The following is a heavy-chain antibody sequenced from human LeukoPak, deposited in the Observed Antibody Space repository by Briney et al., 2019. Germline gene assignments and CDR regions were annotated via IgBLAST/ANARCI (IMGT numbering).Heavy chain of an antibody. CDR2: VNWNGGRK. D-gene: IGHD1-26*01. CDR1: GFTFVDYG. CDR3: AGSSYRGSYPEGGDFDY. V-gene: IGHV3-20*04. Sequence: GGALRLSCAGSGFTFVDYGISWVRPAPRRGRGGVSGVNWNGGRKEYADAAKGPFTISRDNAKNSLYLQMNSLRAEDTALYYCAGSSYRGSYPEGGDFDYWGQGTLVTVSS. J-gene: IGHJ4*02.